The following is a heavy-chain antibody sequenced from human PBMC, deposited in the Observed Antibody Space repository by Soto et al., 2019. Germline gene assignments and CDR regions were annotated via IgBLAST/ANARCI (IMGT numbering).Heavy chain of an antibody. Sequence: EAQLVESGGGLVQPGGSLRLSCAASGFTFSNYEMHWVRQAPGKGLEYVSRMSNNGAHTDYAKSVKGRFTIYRDNSENTLYLQRGSLRAEDMALYYCARRGYGSRWPNVYMDVWGKGTTVTVSS. J-gene: IGHJ6*03. CDR2: MSNNGAHT. CDR1: GFTFSNYE. D-gene: IGHD6-13*01. V-gene: IGHV3-64*01. CDR3: ARRGYGSRWPNVYMDV.